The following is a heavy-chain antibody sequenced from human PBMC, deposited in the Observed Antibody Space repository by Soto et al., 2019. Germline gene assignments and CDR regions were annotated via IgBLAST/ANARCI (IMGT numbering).Heavy chain of an antibody. J-gene: IGHJ6*03. CDR3: PRGSPGGTGYSYYFIDA. CDR1: GYTFTSYD. Sequence: QAQLVQSGAEVKKPGASVKVACETTGYTFTSYDMNWVPQAPGRGLECMGWMNTDSGHAESAHRFQGRVTVAWDTSTSKVDMELISLTSNATAVYYCPRGSPGGTGYSYYFIDAWGTGTSVTVSS. D-gene: IGHD2-21*01. V-gene: IGHV1-8*01. CDR2: MNTDSGHA.